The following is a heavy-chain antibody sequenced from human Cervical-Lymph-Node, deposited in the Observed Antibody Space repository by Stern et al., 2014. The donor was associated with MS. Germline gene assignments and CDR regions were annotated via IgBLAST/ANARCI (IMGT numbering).Heavy chain of an antibody. J-gene: IGHJ5*02. CDR1: GYTFTTFG. CDR3: ARRVYGDYAAYQDL. V-gene: IGHV1-18*04. Sequence: QVQLGQSGGELKKPGASVKVSCKASGYTFTTFGISWVRQAPGQGLEWMGWISAYNGNTNYAQKFQGRVTLTTKTSTNTAYMELRSLRPDDTAIYFCARRVYGDYAAYQDLWGQGTPVTVSS. CDR2: ISAYNGNT. D-gene: IGHD4-17*01.